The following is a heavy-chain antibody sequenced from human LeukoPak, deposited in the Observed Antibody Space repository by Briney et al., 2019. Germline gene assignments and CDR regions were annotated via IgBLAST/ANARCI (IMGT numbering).Heavy chain of an antibody. CDR1: GGTFNSYA. D-gene: IGHD1-26*01. Sequence: ASVKVSCKASGGTFNSYAISWVRQATGQGLEWMGWMNPNSGNTGYAQKFQGRVTITRNTSISTAYMELSSLRSEDTAVYYCARGDGSSDYWGQGTLVTVSS. CDR3: ARGDGSSDY. V-gene: IGHV1-8*03. J-gene: IGHJ4*02. CDR2: MNPNSGNT.